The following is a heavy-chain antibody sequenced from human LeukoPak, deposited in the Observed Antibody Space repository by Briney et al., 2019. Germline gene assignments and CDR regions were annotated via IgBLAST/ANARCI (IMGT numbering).Heavy chain of an antibody. D-gene: IGHD3-16*01. CDR2: INPNSGGT. Sequence: GASVKVSCKASGYTFTSYSISWVRQAPGQGLEWMGWINPNSGGTDYAQKFQGRVTMTRNTSISTAYMELSSLTSEDTAMYYCARRGKGLGYYMDVWGKGTTVTISS. J-gene: IGHJ6*03. CDR3: ARRGKGLGYYMDV. CDR1: GYTFTSYS. V-gene: IGHV1-8*01.